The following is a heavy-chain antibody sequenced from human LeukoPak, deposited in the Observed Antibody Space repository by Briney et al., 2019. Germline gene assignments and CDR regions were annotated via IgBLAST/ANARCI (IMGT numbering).Heavy chain of an antibody. CDR2: IIPILGIA. CDR3: ARAQNPMVRGVIPFYYYYGMDV. J-gene: IGHJ6*02. CDR1: GGTFSSYA. Sequence: GASVKVSCKASGGTFSSYAISWVRQAPGQGLEWMGRIIPILGIANYAQKFQGRVTITADKSTSTAYMELSSLRSEDTAVYYCARAQNPMVRGVIPFYYYYGMDVWGQGTTVTVSS. D-gene: IGHD3-10*01. V-gene: IGHV1-69*04.